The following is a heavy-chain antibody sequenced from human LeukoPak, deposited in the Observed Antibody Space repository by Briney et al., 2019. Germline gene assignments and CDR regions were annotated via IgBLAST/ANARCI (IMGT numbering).Heavy chain of an antibody. V-gene: IGHV1-8*01. CDR1: VYTFTSCD. CDR2: MTPDSGNT. D-gene: IGHD6-19*01. CDR3: ATSGWDSMTTDY. Sequence: AAVKVSCKSAVYTFTSCDIHWVRQATGQGLAWMGWMTPDSGNTGYAQNIQGSVTKTTNTPISTTYRELSSLRSEDTAVYYCATSGWDSMTTDYWGQGTLVTVSS. J-gene: IGHJ4*02.